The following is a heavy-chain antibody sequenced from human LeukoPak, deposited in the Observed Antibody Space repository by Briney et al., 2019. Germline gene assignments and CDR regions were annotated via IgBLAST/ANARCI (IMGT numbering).Heavy chain of an antibody. V-gene: IGHV1-3*01. J-gene: IGHJ4*02. CDR2: INAGSGDT. CDR1: GYTFTTSA. Sequence: ASVKVSCKASGYTFTTSAMHWVRQAPGQRLEWMGWINAGSGDTKYSQKFQGRVTFTWDTSASTAYMALSSLRFEDTAVYFCARDQSLGSYPDYWGQGTLVTVSS. D-gene: IGHD3-10*01. CDR3: ARDQSLGSYPDY.